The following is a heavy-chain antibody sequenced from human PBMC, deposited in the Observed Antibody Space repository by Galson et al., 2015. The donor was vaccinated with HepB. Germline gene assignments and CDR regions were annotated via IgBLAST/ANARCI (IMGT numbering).Heavy chain of an antibody. D-gene: IGHD5-12*01. J-gene: IGHJ6*02. V-gene: IGHV4-4*02. Sequence: SETLSLTCAVSGGSISSSNWWSWVRQPPGKGLEWIGEIYHSGSTNYNPSLKSRVTISVDKSKNQFSLKLSSVTAADTAVYYCANKGSSGYDQYYYYYGMDVWGQGTTVTVSS. CDR1: GGSISSSNW. CDR2: IYHSGST. CDR3: ANKGSSGYDQYYYYYGMDV.